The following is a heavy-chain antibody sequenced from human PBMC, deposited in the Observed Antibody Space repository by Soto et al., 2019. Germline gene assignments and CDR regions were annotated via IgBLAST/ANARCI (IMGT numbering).Heavy chain of an antibody. CDR2: ISYDGSNK. D-gene: IGHD2-15*01. V-gene: IGHV3-30*18. CDR3: MKMVVGSVFHPDAFAI. CDR1: GFTFSSYG. J-gene: IGHJ3*02. Sequence: GGSLRLSCAASGFTFSSYGMHWVRQAPGKGLEWVAVISYDGSNKYYADSVKGRFTISRDNSKNTLYLQMNSLRAEDTAVYYDMKMVVGSVFHPDAFAIWAQGTMVTV.